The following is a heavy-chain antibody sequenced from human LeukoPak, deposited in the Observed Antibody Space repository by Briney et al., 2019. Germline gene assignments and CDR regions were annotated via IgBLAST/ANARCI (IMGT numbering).Heavy chain of an antibody. Sequence: GGSLRLSCAASAFTFSNFWMTWVRQAPGKGLEWVSAISGSGGSTYYADSVKGRFTISRDNSKNTLYLQMNSLRAEDTAVYYCAKGVDEMATILDYWGQGTLVTVSS. CDR3: AKGVDEMATILDY. J-gene: IGHJ4*02. D-gene: IGHD5-24*01. V-gene: IGHV3-23*01. CDR2: ISGSGGST. CDR1: AFTFSNFW.